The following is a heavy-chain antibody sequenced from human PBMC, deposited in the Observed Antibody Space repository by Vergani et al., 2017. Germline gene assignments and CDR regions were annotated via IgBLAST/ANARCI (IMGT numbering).Heavy chain of an antibody. CDR3: STYNVVASFS. V-gene: IGHV3-15*01. CDR1: GLNFNDAW. Sequence: EVQLVESGGGLLKPGDHVRLSCAVSGLNFNDAWMTWVRQAPGKGLEWLGRVISKKDGGRADYSPHVKGTITISRDESKSTIYLDMNSLRIEDTATYYCSTYNVVASFSWGPGTRVTVSS. D-gene: IGHD5-24*01. J-gene: IGHJ4*02. CDR2: VISKKDGGRA.